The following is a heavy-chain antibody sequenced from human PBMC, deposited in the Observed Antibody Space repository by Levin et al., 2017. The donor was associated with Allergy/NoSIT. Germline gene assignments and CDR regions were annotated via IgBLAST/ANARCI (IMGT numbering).Heavy chain of an antibody. V-gene: IGHV4-61*01. Sequence: PSETLSLTCTVSGGSVNSGNYYWNWIRQAPGKGLEWIGYVYFSVNTNYNASLKSRVTISVDTSKNQFSLKLSSVTAADTAMYYCARSGEYTSSLLDSWGQGTLVIVSS. J-gene: IGHJ4*02. CDR1: GGSVNSGNYY. CDR2: VYFSVNT. CDR3: ARSGEYTSSLLDS. D-gene: IGHD6-13*01.